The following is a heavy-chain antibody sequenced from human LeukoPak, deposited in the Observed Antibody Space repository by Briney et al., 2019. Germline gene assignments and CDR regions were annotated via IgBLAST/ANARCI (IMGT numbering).Heavy chain of an antibody. V-gene: IGHV1-2*02. J-gene: IGHJ3*02. Sequence: ASVKVSCKASGYTFTDYYMHWVRQAPGQGLEWMGWINPNSGGTNYAQKFQGRVTMTRDTSISTAYMELSRLRSDDTAVYYCARVKGRDGYNPLDAFDIWGQGTMVTVSS. CDR2: INPNSGGT. D-gene: IGHD5-24*01. CDR3: ARVKGRDGYNPLDAFDI. CDR1: GYTFTDYY.